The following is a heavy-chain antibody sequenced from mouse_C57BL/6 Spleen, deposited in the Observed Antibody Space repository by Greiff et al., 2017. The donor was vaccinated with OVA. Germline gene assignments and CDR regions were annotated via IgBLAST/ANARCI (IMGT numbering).Heavy chain of an antibody. J-gene: IGHJ3*01. CDR2: INPSNGGT. CDR1: GYTFTSYW. CDR3: ARERITTVVPVAY. V-gene: IGHV1-53*01. D-gene: IGHD1-1*01. Sequence: QVQLQQPGTELVKPGASVKLSCKASGYTFTSYWMHWVKQRPGQGLEWIGNINPSNGGTNYNEKLKSKATLTVDKSSSTAYMQLSSLTSEDSAVYYCARERITTVVPVAYWGQGTLVTVSA.